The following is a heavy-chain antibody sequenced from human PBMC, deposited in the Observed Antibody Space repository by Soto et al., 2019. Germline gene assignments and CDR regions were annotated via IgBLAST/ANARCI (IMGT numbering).Heavy chain of an antibody. D-gene: IGHD4-17*01. CDR3: ALPTVTSSDFDY. V-gene: IGHV3-30*03. J-gene: IGHJ4*02. CDR2: ISYDGSNK. CDR1: GFTFTSYG. Sequence: QVQLVESGGGVVQPGRSLRLSCAASGFTFTSYGMHWVRQAPGKGLEWVAVISYDGSNKYYADSVKGRFTISRDNSKNTLYLQINSLRAEDTAVYYCALPTVTSSDFDYWGQGTLVTVSS.